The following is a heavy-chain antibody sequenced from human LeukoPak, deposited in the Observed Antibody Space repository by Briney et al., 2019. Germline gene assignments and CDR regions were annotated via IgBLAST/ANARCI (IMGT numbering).Heavy chain of an antibody. D-gene: IGHD6-13*01. CDR2: ISYDGSNK. CDR3: ARDGAAAGSGNAFDI. CDR1: GFTFSSYA. Sequence: GGSLRLSCAASGFTFSSYAMHWVRQAPGKGLEWVAVISYDGSNKYYADSVKGRFTISRDNSKNTLYLQMNSLRAEDTAVYYCARDGAAAGSGNAFDIWGQGTMVTVSS. V-gene: IGHV3-30-3*01. J-gene: IGHJ3*02.